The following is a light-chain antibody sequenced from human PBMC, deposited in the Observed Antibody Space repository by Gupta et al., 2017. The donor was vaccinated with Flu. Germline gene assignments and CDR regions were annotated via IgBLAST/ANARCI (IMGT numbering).Light chain of an antibody. J-gene: IGKJ2*01. CDR2: LGS. CDR3: MQSLQTPYT. Sequence: DIVMTQSPLSLPVTPGEPASISCRSSESLQHSNGYKYLDWYLQKPGQSPQLLIFLGSNRASGVLDRFSGSGSGTDFTLTISRVEAEDVGVYYCMQSLQTPYTFGQGTKLEIK. CDR1: ESLQHSNGYKY. V-gene: IGKV2-28*01.